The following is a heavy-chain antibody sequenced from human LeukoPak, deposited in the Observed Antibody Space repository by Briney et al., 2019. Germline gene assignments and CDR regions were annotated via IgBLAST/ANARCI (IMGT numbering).Heavy chain of an antibody. D-gene: IGHD3-3*01. Sequence: SETLSLTCTVSGGSISNYYWSWIRQPPGKGLEWIGYVYDSGSTNYKPSLRSRVTISVDTSKSQFSLKLSSVTAADTAVYYCASDRGSNYDFWSGYYSYYYYMDVWGKGTTVTVSS. V-gene: IGHV4-59*08. CDR1: GGSISNYY. CDR3: ASDRGSNYDFWSGYYSYYYYMDV. CDR2: VYDSGST. J-gene: IGHJ6*03.